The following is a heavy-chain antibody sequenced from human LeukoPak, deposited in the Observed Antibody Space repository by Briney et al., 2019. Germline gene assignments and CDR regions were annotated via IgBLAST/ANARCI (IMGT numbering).Heavy chain of an antibody. CDR2: INHSGST. CDR1: GGSFSGYY. CDR3: ARGLNGMRDY. V-gene: IGHV4-34*01. D-gene: IGHD2-8*01. Sequence: SETLSLTCAVYGGSFSGYYWXXIXXPPXXXLEWIGEINHSGSTNYNPSLKSRVTISVDTSKNQFSLKLSSVTAADTAVYYCARGLNGMRDYWGQGTLVTVSS. J-gene: IGHJ4*02.